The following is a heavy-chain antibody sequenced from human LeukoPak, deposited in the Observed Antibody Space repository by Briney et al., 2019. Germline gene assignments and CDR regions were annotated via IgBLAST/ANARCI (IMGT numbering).Heavy chain of an antibody. CDR1: GDSISTYY. J-gene: IGHJ4*02. CDR3: ARAYSGSANFDY. CDR2: IYPSGST. D-gene: IGHD6-6*01. V-gene: IGHV4-4*09. Sequence: SETLSLTCTVSGDSISTYYWSWIRQPPGKGLKWIGYIYPSGSTNYNPSLKSRVTISVATSKNQFSLKLTSVTAADTAVYYCARAYSGSANFDYWGQGTLVTVSS.